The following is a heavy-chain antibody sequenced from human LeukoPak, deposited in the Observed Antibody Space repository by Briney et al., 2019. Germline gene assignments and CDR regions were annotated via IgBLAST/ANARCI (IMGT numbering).Heavy chain of an antibody. Sequence: SETLSLTCTVSGGSISSYYWNWIRQPPGKGLEWIGYIYYSGSTNYNPSLKSRVTISVDTSKNQFSLKLSSVTAADTAVYYCARAALGDFWSGDYGMDVWGQGTTVTVSS. J-gene: IGHJ6*02. V-gene: IGHV4-59*01. CDR1: GGSISSYY. D-gene: IGHD3-3*01. CDR3: ARAALGDFWSGDYGMDV. CDR2: IYYSGST.